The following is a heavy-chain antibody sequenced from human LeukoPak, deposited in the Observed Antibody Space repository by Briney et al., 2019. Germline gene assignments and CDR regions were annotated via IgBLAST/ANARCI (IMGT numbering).Heavy chain of an antibody. CDR2: ISAYNGNT. D-gene: IGHD3-3*01. Sequence: ASVKVSCKASGYTFTSYGISWVRQAPGQGLEWMGWISAYNGNTNYAQKLQGRVTMTTDTSTSTAYMELRSLRSDDTAVYYCARDSYDFWSGYYSWFDPWGQGTLVTVSS. CDR3: ARDSYDFWSGYYSWFDP. V-gene: IGHV1-18*01. J-gene: IGHJ5*02. CDR1: GYTFTSYG.